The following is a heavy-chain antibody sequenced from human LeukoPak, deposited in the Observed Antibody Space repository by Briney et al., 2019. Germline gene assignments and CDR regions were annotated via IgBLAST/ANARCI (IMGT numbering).Heavy chain of an antibody. CDR1: GGSISSYS. V-gene: IGHV4-4*07. CDR2: IYTSGST. J-gene: IGHJ4*02. Sequence: PSETLSLTCTVSGGSISSYSWSWIRQPAGKGLEWIGRIYTSGSTNYNPSLKSRVTMSVDTSKNQFSLKLSSVTAADTAVYYCARAGTAVAGTWFDYWGQGTLVTVSS. CDR3: ARAGTAVAGTWFDY. D-gene: IGHD6-19*01.